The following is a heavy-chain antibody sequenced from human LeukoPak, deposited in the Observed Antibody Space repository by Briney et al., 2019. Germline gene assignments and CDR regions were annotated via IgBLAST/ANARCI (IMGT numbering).Heavy chain of an antibody. J-gene: IGHJ4*02. CDR1: GFTVSTNF. V-gene: IGHV3-7*03. Sequence: PGGSLRLSCAVSGFTVSTNFMSWVRQAPGKGLEWVANIKQDGSEKYYVDSVKGRFTISRDNAKNSLYLQMNSLRAEDTAVYYCARDWGSWDHWGQGTLVTVSS. CDR2: IKQDGSEK. D-gene: IGHD6-13*01. CDR3: ARDWGSWDH.